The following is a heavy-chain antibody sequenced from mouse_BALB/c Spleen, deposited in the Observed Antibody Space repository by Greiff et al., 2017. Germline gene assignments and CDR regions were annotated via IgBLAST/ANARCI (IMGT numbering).Heavy chain of an antibody. CDR1: GFSLTSYG. CDR2: IWAGGST. CDR3: ARERSYYGNYVPFDY. Sequence: VQLKESGPGLVAPSQSLSITCTVSGFSLTSYGVHWVRQPPGKGLEWLGVIWAGGSTNYNSALMSRLSISKDNSKSQVFLKMNSLQTDDTAMYYCARERSYYGNYVPFDYWGQGTTLTVSS. V-gene: IGHV2-9*02. J-gene: IGHJ2*01. D-gene: IGHD2-1*01.